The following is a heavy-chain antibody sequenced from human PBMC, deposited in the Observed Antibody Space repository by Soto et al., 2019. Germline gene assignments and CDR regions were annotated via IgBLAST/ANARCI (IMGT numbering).Heavy chain of an antibody. CDR3: ARHDRSGGLIPLYYYYGMDV. CDR2: IDPSDSYT. CDR1: GYIFTSYW. J-gene: IGHJ6*02. D-gene: IGHD3-22*01. V-gene: IGHV5-10-1*01. Sequence: PEESLKISCKGSGYIFTSYWISWVRQMPGKGLEWMGRIDPSDSYTNYSPSFQGHVTISADKSISTAYLQWSSLKASDTAMYYCARHDRSGGLIPLYYYYGMDVWGQGITVTVS.